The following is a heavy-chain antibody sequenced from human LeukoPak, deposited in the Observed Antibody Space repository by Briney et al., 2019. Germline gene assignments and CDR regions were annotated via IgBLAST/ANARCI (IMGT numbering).Heavy chain of an antibody. Sequence: PSETLSLTCSVSGGSISSYYWSLIRQPPGKGLEWIGDIYYTGSTNYNPSLKSRVTISVDTYKNQCSLKLNSVTAADTAVYYCARELCSTTTCYFDYWGQGTLVTVSS. D-gene: IGHD2-2*01. V-gene: IGHV4-59*01. CDR3: ARELCSTTTCYFDY. J-gene: IGHJ4*02. CDR1: GGSISSYY. CDR2: IYYTGST.